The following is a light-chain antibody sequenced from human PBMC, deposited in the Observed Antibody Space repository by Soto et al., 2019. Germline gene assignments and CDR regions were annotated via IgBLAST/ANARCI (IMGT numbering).Light chain of an antibody. V-gene: IGLV2-8*01. CDR3: RSYAGSNTYV. CDR1: QSDICVYDF. CDR2: EVV. Sequence: QSVLTQPPPAAGFPGQSGTLFCNGTQSDICVYDFVSWYQHHPGKAPRLIIYEVVQRPSGVPDRFSGFKSGNTASLTVSGLQAADEAAYFCRSYAGSNTYVFGSGTKVTVL. J-gene: IGLJ1*01.